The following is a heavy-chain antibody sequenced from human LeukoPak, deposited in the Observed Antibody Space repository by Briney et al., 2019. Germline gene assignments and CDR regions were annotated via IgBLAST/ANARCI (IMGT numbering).Heavy chain of an antibody. CDR3: AKFIAAPFYFDY. CDR2: MDSDGSIT. J-gene: IGHJ4*02. Sequence: PGGSLRLSCVVSGFMFSSYWMHWVRQVPGKGLVWVSSMDSDGSITTYADSVKGRFTISRDNAKNSLYLQMNSLRAEDTAVYYCAKFIAAPFYFDYWGQGTLVTVSS. D-gene: IGHD6-13*01. CDR1: GFMFSSYW. V-gene: IGHV3-74*01.